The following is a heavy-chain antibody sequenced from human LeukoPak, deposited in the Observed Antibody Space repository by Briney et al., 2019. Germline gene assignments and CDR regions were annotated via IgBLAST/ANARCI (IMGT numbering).Heavy chain of an antibody. CDR1: GGSFSGYY. D-gene: IGHD3-10*01. Sequence: PSETLSLTCAVYGGSFSGYYWSWIRQPPGKGLEWIGSIYYSGSTYYNPSLKSRVTISVDTSKNQFSLKLSSVTAADTAMYYCARQGVYYGSGSWFDPWGQGTLVTVSS. J-gene: IGHJ5*02. V-gene: IGHV4-34*01. CDR3: ARQGVYYGSGSWFDP. CDR2: IYYSGST.